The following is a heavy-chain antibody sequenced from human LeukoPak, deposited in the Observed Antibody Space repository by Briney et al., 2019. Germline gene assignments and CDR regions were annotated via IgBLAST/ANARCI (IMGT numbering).Heavy chain of an antibody. CDR1: GFTVSNNY. CDR2: ICSGGST. V-gene: IGHV3-53*01. D-gene: IGHD3-9*01. J-gene: IGHJ4*02. Sequence: PGGSLRLSCAASGFTVSNNYMSWVRQAPGMGLEWVSAICSGGSTYYADSVKGRFTISRDNSKNTLYLQMNNLRADDTAVYYCARGLDYDILTGPLEGDYWGQGTLVTVSS. CDR3: ARGLDYDILTGPLEGDY.